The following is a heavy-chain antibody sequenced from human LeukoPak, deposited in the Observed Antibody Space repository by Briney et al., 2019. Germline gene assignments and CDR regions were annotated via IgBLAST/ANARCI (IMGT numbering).Heavy chain of an antibody. J-gene: IGHJ6*03. V-gene: IGHV3-74*01. Sequence: GGSLRLSCAASGFTFSSYWMHWVRHAPGKGLVWVSRINTDGSSTSYADSVKGRFTISRDNAKNTLYLQMNSLRAGDTAVYYCARSWGYYYYYMDVWGKGTTVIVSS. CDR2: INTDGSST. CDR1: GFTFSSYW. CDR3: ARSWGYYYYYMDV. D-gene: IGHD3-16*01.